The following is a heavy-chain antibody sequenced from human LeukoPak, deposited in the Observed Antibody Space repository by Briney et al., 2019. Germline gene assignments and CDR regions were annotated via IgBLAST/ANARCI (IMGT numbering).Heavy chain of an antibody. Sequence: PRGSLRLSCAASGFTFSSDAMSWVRQAPGKGLEWVSAISGSGGSTYYADSVKGRFTISRDNSKNTLYLQMNSLRAEDTAVYYCAKDRGTGLVTVAGPLDYWGQGTLVTVSS. CDR1: GFTFSSDA. D-gene: IGHD6-19*01. CDR2: ISGSGGST. CDR3: AKDRGTGLVTVAGPLDY. V-gene: IGHV3-23*01. J-gene: IGHJ4*02.